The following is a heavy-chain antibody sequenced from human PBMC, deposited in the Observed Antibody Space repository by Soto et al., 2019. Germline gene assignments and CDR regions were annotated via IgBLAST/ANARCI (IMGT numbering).Heavy chain of an antibody. V-gene: IGHV3-33*01. Sequence: GGSLRLSCAASGFTFSSYGMHWVRQAPGKGLEWVAVIWYDGSNKYYADSVKGRFTISRDNSKNTLYLQMNSLRAEDTAVYYCARDWNYCSSTSCRGYFDYWGQGTLVTVSS. CDR3: ARDWNYCSSTSCRGYFDY. CDR1: GFTFSSYG. J-gene: IGHJ4*02. CDR2: IWYDGSNK. D-gene: IGHD2-2*01.